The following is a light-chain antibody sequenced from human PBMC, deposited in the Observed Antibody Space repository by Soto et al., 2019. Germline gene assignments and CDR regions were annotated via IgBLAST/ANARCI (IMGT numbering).Light chain of an antibody. J-gene: IGKJ5*01. V-gene: IGKV3-20*01. CDR1: QSVSSSY. CDR2: GAS. Sequence: EIEWTQSPGTLSLSSGKRATLSCRASQSVSSSYLAWYQQKPGQAPRLPIYGASSRATGIPDRFSGSGSGTDFTLTISRLEPEDFAVYYCKQYRSSPTFGQGTRLEIK. CDR3: KQYRSSPT.